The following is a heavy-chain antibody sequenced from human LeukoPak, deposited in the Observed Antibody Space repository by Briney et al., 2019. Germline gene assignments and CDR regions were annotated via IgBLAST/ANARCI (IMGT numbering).Heavy chain of an antibody. CDR2: IYYSGST. V-gene: IGHV4-39*07. Sequence: PSQTLSLTCTVSGGSISSSSYYWGWIRQPPGKGLEWIGSIYYSGSTYYNPSLKSRVTISVDTSKNQFSLKLSSVTAADTAVYYCARDSGSYPHATFDIWGQGTLVTVSS. J-gene: IGHJ3*02. CDR3: ARDSGSYPHATFDI. CDR1: GGSISSSSYY. D-gene: IGHD1-26*01.